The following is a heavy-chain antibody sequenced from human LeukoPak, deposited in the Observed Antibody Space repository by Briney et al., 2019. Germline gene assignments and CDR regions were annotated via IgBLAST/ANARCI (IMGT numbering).Heavy chain of an antibody. D-gene: IGHD3-16*01. J-gene: IGHJ4*02. V-gene: IGHV1-46*01. CDR2: ISPRDGNT. CDR1: GYAFTSHY. Sequence: ASVKVSCKASGYAFTSHYVHWMRQAPGQGLEWMGIISPRDGNTNYLPNLQGRVTMTTGTSANTIYMELSSLRSEDTAVYYCAREGGDLGYFDSWGQGTLVTVSS. CDR3: AREGGDLGYFDS.